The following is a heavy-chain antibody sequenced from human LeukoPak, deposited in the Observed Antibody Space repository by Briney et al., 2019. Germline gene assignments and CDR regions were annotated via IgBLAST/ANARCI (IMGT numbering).Heavy chain of an antibody. J-gene: IGHJ4*02. V-gene: IGHV1-24*01. CDR1: GYTLTELS. Sequence: ASVKVSCKVSGYTLTELSMHWVRQAPGKGLEWMGGFDPEDGETIYAQKFQGRVTMAEDTSTDTAYMELSSLRSEDTAVYYCATSSVYYGSGSYYTPYYWGQGTLVTVSS. CDR3: ATSSVYYGSGSYYTPYY. D-gene: IGHD3-10*01. CDR2: FDPEDGET.